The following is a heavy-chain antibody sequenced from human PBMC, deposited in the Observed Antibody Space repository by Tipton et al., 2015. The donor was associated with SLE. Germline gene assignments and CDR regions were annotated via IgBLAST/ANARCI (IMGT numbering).Heavy chain of an antibody. CDR3: ARGGGFDAFDI. CDR2: IYYSGST. J-gene: IGHJ3*02. V-gene: IGHV4-59*01. CDR1: GGSISTYY. D-gene: IGHD1-26*01. Sequence: TLSLTCTVSGGSISTYYWSWIRQSPGKGLEWIGYIYYSGSTNFNPSLKGRVTISVDTSRNHFSLKLSSVTAADTAVYYCARGGGFDAFDIWGQGTVVSVSS.